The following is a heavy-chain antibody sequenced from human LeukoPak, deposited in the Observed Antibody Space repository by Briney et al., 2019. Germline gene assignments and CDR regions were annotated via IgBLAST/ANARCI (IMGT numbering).Heavy chain of an antibody. Sequence: GGSLRLSCAASGFTFSSYAMSWVRQAPGKGLEWVSAISGSGGSTYYADSVKGRFTISRDNSKNTLYLQMNSLRAEDTAVYYCAKDYYDYVWGSYRFDYWGQGTLVTVSS. CDR1: GFTFSSYA. CDR3: AKDYYDYVWGSYRFDY. J-gene: IGHJ4*02. V-gene: IGHV3-23*01. D-gene: IGHD3-16*02. CDR2: ISGSGGST.